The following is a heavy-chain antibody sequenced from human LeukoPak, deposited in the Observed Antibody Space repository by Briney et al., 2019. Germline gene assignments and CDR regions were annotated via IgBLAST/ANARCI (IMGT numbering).Heavy chain of an antibody. CDR1: GFTFSSYA. Sequence: PGRSLRLSCAASGFTFSSYAMHWVRQAPGKGLEWVAVTSYDGSNKYYADSVKGRFTISRDNSKNTLYLQMNSLRAEDTAVYYCARDLRGWFSIDYWGQGTLVTVSS. D-gene: IGHD6-19*01. V-gene: IGHV3-30-3*01. J-gene: IGHJ4*02. CDR3: ARDLRGWFSIDY. CDR2: TSYDGSNK.